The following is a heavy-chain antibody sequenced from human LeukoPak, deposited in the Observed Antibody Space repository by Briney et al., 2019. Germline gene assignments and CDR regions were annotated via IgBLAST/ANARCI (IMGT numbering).Heavy chain of an antibody. CDR2: ISYDGSNK. CDR1: GFTFSNYD. CDR3: AKDLGGWEGYFDY. J-gene: IGHJ4*02. D-gene: IGHD6-19*01. Sequence: GESLRLSCAASGFTFSNYDMHWVRQAPGKGLEWVAVISYDGSNKYYADSVRGRFTISRDNSKNTLSLQMNSLRPEDTAVYYCAKDLGGWEGYFDYWGQGTLVTVSS. V-gene: IGHV3-30*18.